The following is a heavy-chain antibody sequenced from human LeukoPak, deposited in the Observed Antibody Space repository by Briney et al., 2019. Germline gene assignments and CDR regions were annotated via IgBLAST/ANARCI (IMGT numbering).Heavy chain of an antibody. CDR2: IYYSRST. Sequence: PSETLSLTCAVYGGSFSGYYWSWIRQPPGKGLEWIGYIYYSRSTNYNPSLKSRVTISVDTAKNQFSLKLSSVTAADTAVFYCAKGGGFYDYWGQGTLVTVSS. CDR3: AKGGGFYDY. CDR1: GGSFSGYY. J-gene: IGHJ4*02. V-gene: IGHV4-59*08. D-gene: IGHD3-22*01.